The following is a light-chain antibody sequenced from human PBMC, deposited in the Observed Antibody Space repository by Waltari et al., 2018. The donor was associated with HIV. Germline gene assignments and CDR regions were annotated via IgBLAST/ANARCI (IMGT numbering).Light chain of an antibody. CDR3: QHYNNWPYT. CDR2: SAS. CDR1: HSIGNN. Sequence: EIVMTQSPATVSVSPGEGATLSCRASHSIGNNLALHQQRPGQAPRLLIYSASTRATGIPARFSGSGSGTQFTLTIDSLQSEDFAIYYCQHYNNWPYTFGQGTRLEIK. J-gene: IGKJ2*01. V-gene: IGKV3-15*01.